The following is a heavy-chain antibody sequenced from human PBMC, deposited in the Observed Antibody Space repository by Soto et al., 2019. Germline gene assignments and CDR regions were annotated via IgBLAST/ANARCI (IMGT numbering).Heavy chain of an antibody. CDR3: VFSGSYRTPSFDY. CDR1: GYTFTSYG. V-gene: IGHV1-18*01. J-gene: IGHJ4*02. Sequence: KYSPASVKVSCKASGYTFTSYGISWVRQAPGQGLEWMGWISAYNGNTNYAQKLQGRVTMTTDTSTSTAYMELRSLRSDDTAVYYCVFSGSYRTPSFDYWGQGTLVTVSS. CDR2: ISAYNGNT. D-gene: IGHD1-26*01.